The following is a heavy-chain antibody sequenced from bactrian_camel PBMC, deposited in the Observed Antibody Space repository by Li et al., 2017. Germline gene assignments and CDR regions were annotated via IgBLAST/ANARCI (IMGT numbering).Heavy chain of an antibody. D-gene: IGHD1*01. Sequence: HVQLVESGGGAVQAGASLTLSCVASADITANCMGWFRQVQGKEREAVATITSDGDTSYADSVKGRFTISKVNLNNTLYLQMDSLKPEDTAMYFCAADFVPCGLPTLRTMAVSHYGNQGTQVTVS. CDR1: ADITANC. CDR3: AADFVPCGLPTLRTMAVSHY. V-gene: IGHV3S53*01. CDR2: ITSDGDT. J-gene: IGHJ4*01.